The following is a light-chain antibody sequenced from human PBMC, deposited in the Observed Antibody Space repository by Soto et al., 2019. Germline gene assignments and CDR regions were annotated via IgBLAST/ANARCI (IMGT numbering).Light chain of an antibody. CDR1: QSVSSR. J-gene: IGKJ4*01. CDR2: GAS. V-gene: IGKV3-11*01. CDR3: QQRSNWPPL. Sequence: EIVMTQSPGTLSLSPGERATLSCRASQSVSSRLAWYQQKPGQAPRLLISGASTRATGIPARFSGSGSGTDLTLTISSLEPEDFAVYYCQQRSNWPPLFGGGTKVDIK.